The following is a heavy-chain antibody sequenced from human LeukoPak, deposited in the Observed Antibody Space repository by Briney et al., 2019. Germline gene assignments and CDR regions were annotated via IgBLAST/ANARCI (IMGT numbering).Heavy chain of an antibody. CDR1: GGSISSSSYY. CDR3: ARRLRGAVVAATYNWFDP. J-gene: IGHJ5*02. V-gene: IGHV4-39*01. Sequence: SETLSLTCTVSGGSISSSSYYWGWIRQPPGKGLEWIGSIYYSGSTYYNPSLKSRVTISVDTSKNQFSLKLSSVTAADTAVYYCARRLRGAVVAATYNWFDPWGQGTLVTVSS. D-gene: IGHD2-15*01. CDR2: IYYSGST.